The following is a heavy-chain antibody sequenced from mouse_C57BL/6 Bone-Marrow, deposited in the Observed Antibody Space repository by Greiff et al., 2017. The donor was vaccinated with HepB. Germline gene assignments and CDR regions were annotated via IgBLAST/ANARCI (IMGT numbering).Heavy chain of an antibody. CDR3: ARRDYAHFDY. Sequence: VKLQQPGAELVKPGASVKLSCKASGYTFTSYWMHWVKQRPGQGLEWIGMIHPNSGSTNYNEKFKSKATLTVDKSSSTAYMQLSSLTSEDSAVYYCARRDYAHFDYWGQGTTLTVSS. CDR1: GYTFTSYW. J-gene: IGHJ2*01. D-gene: IGHD1-1*01. CDR2: IHPNSGST. V-gene: IGHV1-64*01.